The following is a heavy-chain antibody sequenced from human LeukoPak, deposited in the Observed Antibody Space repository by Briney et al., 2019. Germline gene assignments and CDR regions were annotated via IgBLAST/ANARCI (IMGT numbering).Heavy chain of an antibody. V-gene: IGHV1-2*02. J-gene: IGHJ4*02. Sequence: APVKVSCKASGYTFTGYYMHWVRQAPGQGLEWMGWINPNSGGTNYAQKFQGRVTMTRDTSISTAYMELSRLRSDDTAVYYCARGYYDSSGYSPWGYWGQGTLVTVSS. CDR2: INPNSGGT. CDR1: GYTFTGYY. CDR3: ARGYYDSSGYSPWGY. D-gene: IGHD3-22*01.